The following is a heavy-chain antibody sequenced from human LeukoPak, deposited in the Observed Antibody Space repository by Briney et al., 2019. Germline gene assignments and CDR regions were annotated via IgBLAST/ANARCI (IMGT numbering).Heavy chain of an antibody. V-gene: IGHV3-21*01. CDR1: GFTFSSYS. CDR2: ISSSSSYI. J-gene: IGHJ4*02. Sequence: PGGSLRLSCAASGFTFSSYSMNWFRQAPGKGLEWVSSISSSSSYIYYADSVKGRFTISRDNAKNSLYLQMNSLRAEDTAVYYCAREEDCSSTSCYSDFDYWGQGTLVTVSS. CDR3: AREEDCSSTSCYSDFDY. D-gene: IGHD2-2*01.